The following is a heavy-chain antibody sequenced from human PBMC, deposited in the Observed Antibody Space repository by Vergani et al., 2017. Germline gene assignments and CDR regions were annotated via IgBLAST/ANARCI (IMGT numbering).Heavy chain of an antibody. V-gene: IGHV1-3*01. Sequence: QVQLVQSGAEVKKPGASVKVSCKASGYTFSTYTIHWVRQAPGQRLEWMGWINAGNGDTKYSQKFQGRVTITRDTSASTAYMELSSLRSEDTAVYYCARDPSDYWGQGTLVTVSS. CDR3: ARDPSDY. CDR1: GYTFSTYT. CDR2: INAGNGDT. J-gene: IGHJ4*02.